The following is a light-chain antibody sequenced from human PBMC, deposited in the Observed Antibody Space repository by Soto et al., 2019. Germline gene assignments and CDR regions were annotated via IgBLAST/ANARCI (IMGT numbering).Light chain of an antibody. CDR3: QQYFGSSWT. CDR1: QSIDNRY. J-gene: IGKJ1*01. CDR2: ATS. V-gene: IGKV3-20*01. Sequence: EIVLTHSPGTLSSSPGERATLSCRASQSIDNRYLAWYQHKPGQAPRLLIYATSSRATGIPDRFGGSGPGTDFTLTINRLEPEDFVVYYCQQYFGSSWTFGQGTKVDIK.